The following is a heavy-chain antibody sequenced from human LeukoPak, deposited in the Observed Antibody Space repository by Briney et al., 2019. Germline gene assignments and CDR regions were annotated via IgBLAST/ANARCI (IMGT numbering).Heavy chain of an antibody. Sequence: KISCKASGGTFSSYAISWVRQAPGQGLEWMGRIIPILGIANYAQKFQGRVTITADKSTSTAYMELSSLRSEDTAVYYCAREAPMAPFDYWGQGTLVTVSS. CDR2: IIPILGIA. CDR3: AREAPMAPFDY. D-gene: IGHD5-24*01. J-gene: IGHJ4*02. V-gene: IGHV1-69*04. CDR1: GGTFSSYA.